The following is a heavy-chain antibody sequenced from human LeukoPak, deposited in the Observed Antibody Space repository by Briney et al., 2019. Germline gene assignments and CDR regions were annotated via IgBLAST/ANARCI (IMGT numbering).Heavy chain of an antibody. D-gene: IGHD2-21*01. J-gene: IGHJ4*02. CDR1: GGSISSYY. CDR3: ARRGEGNYFDY. CDR2: IYYSGST. V-gene: IGHV4-59*01. Sequence: TSETLSLTCTVSGGSISSYYWSWIRQPPGKGLEWIGYIYYSGSTNYNPSLESRVTISVDTSKNQFSLKLSSATAADTAVYYCARRGEGNYFDYWGQGTLVTVSS.